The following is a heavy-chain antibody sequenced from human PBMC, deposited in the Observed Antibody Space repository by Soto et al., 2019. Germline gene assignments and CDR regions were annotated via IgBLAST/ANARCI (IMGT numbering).Heavy chain of an antibody. Sequence: GASVKVSCRASGGNVSSYPISWVRQAPGQGLEWMGGIIPIFGTANYAQKFQGRVTITADESTSTAYSELSSLRSEDTAVYYRARGIGITIFGVVTPPAYMDVWGQGTTVTVSS. CDR1: GGNVSSYP. D-gene: IGHD3-3*01. J-gene: IGHJ6*02. CDR2: IIPIFGTA. CDR3: ARGIGITIFGVVTPPAYMDV. V-gene: IGHV1-69*13.